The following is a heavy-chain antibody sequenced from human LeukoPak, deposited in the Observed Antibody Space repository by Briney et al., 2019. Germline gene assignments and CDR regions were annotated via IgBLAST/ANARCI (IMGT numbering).Heavy chain of an antibody. V-gene: IGHV3-23*01. CDR2: ISGSGGST. CDR3: AKDRITMVRGVIPWFDP. J-gene: IGHJ5*02. CDR1: GFTFSSYA. D-gene: IGHD3-10*01. Sequence: GGSLRLSCAASGFTFSSYAMSWVRQAPGKGLEWVSAISGSGGSTYYADSVKGRFTISRDNSKNTLYLQMNSRRAEDTAVYYCAKDRITMVRGVIPWFDPWGQGTLVTVSS.